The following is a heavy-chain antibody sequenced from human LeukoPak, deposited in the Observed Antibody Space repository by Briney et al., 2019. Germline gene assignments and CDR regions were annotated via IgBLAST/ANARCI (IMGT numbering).Heavy chain of an antibody. CDR3: TRASGYCSAGSCYSLDY. CDR1: GFTFGDYA. J-gene: IGHJ4*02. Sequence: PGGSLRLSCTASGFTFGDYAMSWVRAAPGKGLEWVGFIRSKAYSGTTEYAAPVKGRITISRDDSKSIAYPQMNSLKTEDTAVYYCTRASGYCSAGSCYSLDYWGQGTLVTVSS. CDR2: IRSKAYSGTT. D-gene: IGHD2-15*01. V-gene: IGHV3-49*04.